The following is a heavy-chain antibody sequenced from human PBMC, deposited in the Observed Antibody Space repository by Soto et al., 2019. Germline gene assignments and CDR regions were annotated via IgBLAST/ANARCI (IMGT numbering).Heavy chain of an antibody. CDR2: IIPIFGTA. CDR1: GGTFSSYA. CDR3: ARVLRDSSSWSHYYYGMDV. Sequence: ASVKVSCKASGGTFSSYAISWVRQAPGQGLEWMGGIIPIFGTANYAQKFQGRVTTTADESTSTAYMELSSPRSEDTAVYYCARVLRDSSSWSHYYYGMDVWGQGTTVTVSS. V-gene: IGHV1-69*13. J-gene: IGHJ6*02. D-gene: IGHD6-13*01.